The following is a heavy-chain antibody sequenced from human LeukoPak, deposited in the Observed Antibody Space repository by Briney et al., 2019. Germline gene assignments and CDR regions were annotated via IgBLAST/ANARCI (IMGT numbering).Heavy chain of an antibody. CDR2: NYYSGST. D-gene: IGHD3-10*01. CDR1: GGSISSNSYY. J-gene: IGHJ6*03. CDR3: ARDASGYYDSGTYYNVYMDV. V-gene: IGHV4-39*07. Sequence: SETLSLTCTGTGGSISSNSYYWGWIRQPPGKGLEWIGSNYYSGSTYYSPCLKSRVTISVDTSKNQFSLKLSSVTAADAAVYYCARDASGYYDSGTYYNVYMDVWGKGTTVTISS.